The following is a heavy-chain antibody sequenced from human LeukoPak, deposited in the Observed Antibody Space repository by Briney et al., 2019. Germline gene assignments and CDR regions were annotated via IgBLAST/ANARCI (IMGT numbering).Heavy chain of an antibody. V-gene: IGHV1-69*13. J-gene: IGHJ4*02. CDR1: GGTFSSYA. D-gene: IGHD3-9*01. Sequence: SVKVSCKASGGTFSSYAISWVRQAPGQGLEWMGGIIPIFGTANYAQKFQGRVTITADESTSTAYMELSSLRSEDTAVYYCAREEHPDYDTLTGDNKGGGNYWGQGTLVTVSS. CDR3: AREEHPDYDTLTGDNKGGGNY. CDR2: IIPIFGTA.